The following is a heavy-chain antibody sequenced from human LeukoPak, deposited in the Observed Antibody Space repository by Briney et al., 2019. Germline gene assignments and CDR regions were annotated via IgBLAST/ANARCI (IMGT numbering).Heavy chain of an antibody. Sequence: PGGSLRLSCVASGFTFSRNGMHWVRQAPGKGLEWVAVIWYDGSNKYYADSVKGRFTLSRDNSKNTLFLQMNSLRPEDTAVYFCARDLTQLALFDYWGQGTLVTVSS. J-gene: IGHJ4*02. CDR1: GFTFSRNG. CDR3: ARDLTQLALFDY. V-gene: IGHV3-33*01. CDR2: IWYDGSNK. D-gene: IGHD6-13*01.